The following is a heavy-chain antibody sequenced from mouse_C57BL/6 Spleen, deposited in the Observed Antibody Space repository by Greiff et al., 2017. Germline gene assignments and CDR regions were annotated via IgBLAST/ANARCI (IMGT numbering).Heavy chain of an antibody. J-gene: IGHJ1*03. CDR1: GYTFTDYY. D-gene: IGHD3-3*01. Sequence: QVHLKESGAELVRPGASVKLSCKASGYTFTDYYINWVNQRPGQGLEWIARIYPGSGNTYYNEKFKGKATLTAEKSSSTAYMQLSSLTSEDSAVYFCARWEGGYWYFDVWGTGTTVTVSS. V-gene: IGHV1-76*01. CDR2: IYPGSGNT. CDR3: ARWEGGYWYFDV.